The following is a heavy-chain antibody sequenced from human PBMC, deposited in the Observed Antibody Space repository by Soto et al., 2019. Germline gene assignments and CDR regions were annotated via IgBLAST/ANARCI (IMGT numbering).Heavy chain of an antibody. Sequence: QVQLVQSGAEVKKPGSSVKVSCKDSGGTFSSYAISWVRQAPGQGLEWMGGIIPIFGTVNYAQKFQGRVTITADKSTSTAYMELSSLRSADTAVYYCARTRINCSGGSCYLFYFDYWGQGTLVTVSS. CDR2: IIPIFGTV. CDR3: ARTRINCSGGSCYLFYFDY. D-gene: IGHD2-15*01. V-gene: IGHV1-69*06. J-gene: IGHJ4*02. CDR1: GGTFSSYA.